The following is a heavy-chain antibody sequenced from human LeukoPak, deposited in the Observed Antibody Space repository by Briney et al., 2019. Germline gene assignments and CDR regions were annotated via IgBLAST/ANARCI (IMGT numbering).Heavy chain of an antibody. V-gene: IGHV1-46*01. CDR3: ARGYYYGSGSNYFDY. CDR1: GYTFTSFY. Sequence: ASVKVSCKASGYTFTSFYMHWVRQAPGQGLEWMGIINPSGGSTSYAQKFQGRLTMTRDTSTSTVYMELSSLRSEDTAVYYCARGYYYGSGSNYFDYWGRGTLVAVSS. CDR2: INPSGGST. D-gene: IGHD3-10*01. J-gene: IGHJ4*02.